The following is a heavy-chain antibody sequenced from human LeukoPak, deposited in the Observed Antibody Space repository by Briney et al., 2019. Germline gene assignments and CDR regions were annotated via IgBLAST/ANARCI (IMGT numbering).Heavy chain of an antibody. CDR1: GGSIGRSSYY. D-gene: IGHD6-13*01. J-gene: IGHJ4*02. CDR3: ARHGSIATGAFTY. Sequence: SETLSLTCSVSGGSIGRSSYYWGWTRQPPGKGLEWIGSIYYSGGTYYTPSLKSRVTISVDTSRNQFSLKRGSVAAADTAVYYCARHGSIATGAFTYWGQGTLVTVSS. CDR2: IYYSGGT. V-gene: IGHV4-39*01.